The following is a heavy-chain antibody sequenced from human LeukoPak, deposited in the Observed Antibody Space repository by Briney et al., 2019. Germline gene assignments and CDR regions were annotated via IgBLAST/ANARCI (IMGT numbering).Heavy chain of an antibody. CDR1: GGSISSGSYY. V-gene: IGHV4-30-4*08. D-gene: IGHD3-22*01. CDR2: IYYSGST. Sequence: SQTLSLTCIVSGGSISSGSYYWSWIRQPPGKGLEWIGYIYYSGSTYYNPSLKSRVTISVDTSKNQFSLKLSSVTAADTAVYYCARANYYDSSGYSYWGQGTLVTVSS. J-gene: IGHJ4*02. CDR3: ARANYYDSSGYSY.